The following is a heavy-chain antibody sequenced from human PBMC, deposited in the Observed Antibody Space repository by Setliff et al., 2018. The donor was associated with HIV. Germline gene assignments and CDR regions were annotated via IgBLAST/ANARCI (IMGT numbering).Heavy chain of an antibody. Sequence: KPSETLSLTCTVSGGSMNSDSYSWTWLRQPAGKGPELIGHIYVGGSVIYNPSLASRVTISMVPSKNQFSLDLSSVTAADTAKYYCARAKTIGVSAVFFDPWGQGRPVTVSS. J-gene: IGHJ5*02. CDR1: GGSMNSDSYS. CDR3: ARAKTIGVSAVFFDP. D-gene: IGHD3-3*01. V-gene: IGHV4-61*09. CDR2: IYVGGSV.